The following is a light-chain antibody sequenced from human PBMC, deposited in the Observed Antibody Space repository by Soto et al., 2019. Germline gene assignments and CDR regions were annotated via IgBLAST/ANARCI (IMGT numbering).Light chain of an antibody. CDR1: SNDVGGYNY. Sequence: QSVLTQPPSASGSPGQSVTISCTGTSNDVGGYNYVSWYQQNPGKAPKLMIYEVTKRPSGVPDRFSGSKSGNTAFLTVSGLQAEDEADYYCSSYTSSSTVVFGGGTKLTVL. CDR3: SSYTSSSTVV. CDR2: EVT. V-gene: IGLV2-8*01. J-gene: IGLJ2*01.